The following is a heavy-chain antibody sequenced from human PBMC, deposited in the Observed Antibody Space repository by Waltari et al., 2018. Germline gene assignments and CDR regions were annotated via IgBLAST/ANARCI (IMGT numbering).Heavy chain of an antibody. CDR3: AKGDDSSGYFDY. CDR2: ISYDGSNK. Sequence: QVQLVESGGGVVQPGRSLRLSCAASGFTFSSYGMHWVRQAPGKGLEWVAGISYDGSNKYYADSVKGRFTISRDNSKNTLYLQMNSLRAEDTAVYYCAKGDDSSGYFDYWGQGTLVTVSS. D-gene: IGHD3-22*01. CDR1: GFTFSSYG. V-gene: IGHV3-30*18. J-gene: IGHJ4*02.